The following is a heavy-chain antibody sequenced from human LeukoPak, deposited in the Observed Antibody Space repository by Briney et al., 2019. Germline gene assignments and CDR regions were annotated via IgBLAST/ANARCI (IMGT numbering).Heavy chain of an antibody. V-gene: IGHV5-51*01. D-gene: IGHD6-13*01. CDR1: GYSFTSYW. CDR2: IYPGDSDT. J-gene: IGHJ5*02. Sequence: GGSLKISCKGSGYSFTSYWIGWVRQMPGKGLEWMGIIYPGDSDTRYSPSFQGQVTISADKSISTAYLQWSSLKASDTAMYYCARQSPNIAAAGTGWFDPWGQGTLVTVSS. CDR3: ARQSPNIAAAGTGWFDP.